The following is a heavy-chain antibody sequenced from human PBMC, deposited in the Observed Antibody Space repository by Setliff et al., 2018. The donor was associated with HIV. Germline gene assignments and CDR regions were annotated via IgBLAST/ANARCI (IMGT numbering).Heavy chain of an antibody. V-gene: IGHV3-74*01. D-gene: IGHD7-27*01. CDR1: GFTFSSYW. J-gene: IGHJ3*02. CDR2: INNDGGT. CDR3: ARHWGNSFDI. Sequence: PGESLKISCAASGFTFSSYWMHWVRQAPGKGLVWVSRINNDGGTSYADSVKGRFTIFRDNAQNTLYLEMNNLRGEDTAVYYCARHWGNSFDIWGQGTLVTVSS.